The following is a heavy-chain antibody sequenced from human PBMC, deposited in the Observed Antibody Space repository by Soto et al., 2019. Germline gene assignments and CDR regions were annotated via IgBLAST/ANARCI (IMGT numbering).Heavy chain of an antibody. Sequence: SVKVSCKASGGTFSSYAISWVRQAPGQGLEWMGGIIPIFGTANYAQKFQGRVTITADESTSTAYMGLSSLRSEDTAVYYCASRRRDIAAPGTALDYWGQGTLVTVSS. CDR2: IIPIFGTA. CDR1: GGTFSSYA. V-gene: IGHV1-69*13. J-gene: IGHJ4*02. D-gene: IGHD6-13*01. CDR3: ASRRRDIAAPGTALDY.